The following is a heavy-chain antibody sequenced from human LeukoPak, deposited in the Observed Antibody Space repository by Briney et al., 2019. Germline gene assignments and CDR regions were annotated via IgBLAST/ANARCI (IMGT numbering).Heavy chain of an antibody. CDR3: AKGNACSGGSCYPPRMDV. CDR1: GLTFSSYA. Sequence: PGGSLKLSCAASGLTFSSYALTWVRQAPGKGLEGVSGISGSGGNTYYADSVTGRFTISRDNSNNTLYLQMNSLRAEDTAVYYCAKGNACSGGSCYPPRMDVWGKGTTVTVSS. J-gene: IGHJ6*03. CDR2: ISGSGGNT. D-gene: IGHD2-15*01. V-gene: IGHV3-23*01.